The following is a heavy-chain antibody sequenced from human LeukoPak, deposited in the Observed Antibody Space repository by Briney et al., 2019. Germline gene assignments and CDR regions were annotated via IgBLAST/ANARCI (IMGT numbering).Heavy chain of an antibody. CDR1: GFTFSSYS. CDR2: ISSSSSYI. CDR3: AKDLENGASDY. V-gene: IGHV3-21*01. J-gene: IGHJ4*02. Sequence: GGSLRLSCAASGFTFSSYSMNWVRQAPGKGLEWVSSISSSSSYIYYADSVKGRFTISRDNAKNSLYLQMNSLRAEDTAVYYCAKDLENGASDYWGQGTLVTVSS. D-gene: IGHD1-1*01.